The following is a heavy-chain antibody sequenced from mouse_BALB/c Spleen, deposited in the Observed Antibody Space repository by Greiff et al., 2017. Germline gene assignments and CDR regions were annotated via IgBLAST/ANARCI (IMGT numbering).Heavy chain of an antibody. D-gene: IGHD2-4*01. CDR1: GFTFSSYA. CDR2: ISSGGST. J-gene: IGHJ3*01. V-gene: IGHV5-6-5*01. CDR3: ARGSTMITIVAY. Sequence: EVHLVESGGGLVKPGGSLKLSCAASGFTFSSYAMSWVRQTPEKRLEWVASISSGGSTYYPDSVKGRFTISRDNARNILYLQMSSLRSEDTAMYYCARGSTMITIVAYWGQGTLVTVSA.